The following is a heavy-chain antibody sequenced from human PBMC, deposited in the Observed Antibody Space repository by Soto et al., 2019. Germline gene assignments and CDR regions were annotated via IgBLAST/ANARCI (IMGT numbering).Heavy chain of an antibody. CDR2: IYWDDDK. CDR1: GLSLSTSGVG. V-gene: IGHV2-5*02. J-gene: IGHJ4*02. D-gene: IGHD2-8*01. Sequence: QITLKESGPTLVKPTQTLTLTCTFSGLSLSTSGVGVGWIRQPPGKALEGLALIYWDDDKRYTPSLRSRLTITKATSKTPVVLTMTNMDPVDTATHYCALSNGYCTNGVCYFDYWGQGTLVTVSS. CDR3: ALSNGYCTNGVCYFDY.